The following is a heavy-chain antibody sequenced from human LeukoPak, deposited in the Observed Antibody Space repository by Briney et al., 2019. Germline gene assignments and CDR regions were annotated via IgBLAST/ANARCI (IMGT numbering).Heavy chain of an antibody. D-gene: IGHD1-14*01. CDR2: IKQDGSEK. CDR3: ARDRFDHGYYYYYGMDV. CDR1: GFTFSSYW. V-gene: IGHV3-7*03. J-gene: IGHJ6*04. Sequence: GGSLRLSCAASGFTFSSYWMSWVRQAPGKGLEWVANIKQDGSEKYYVDSVKGRFTISRDNAKNSLYLQMNSLRAEDTAVYYCARDRFDHGYYYYYGMDVWGKGTTVTVSS.